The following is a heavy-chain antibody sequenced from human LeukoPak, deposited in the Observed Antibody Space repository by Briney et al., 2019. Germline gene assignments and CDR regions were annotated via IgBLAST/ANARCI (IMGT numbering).Heavy chain of an antibody. CDR3: ARDQYKYDGNYRYYQHMDV. CDR2: INHSGST. J-gene: IGHJ6*03. D-gene: IGHD3-22*01. V-gene: IGHV4-34*01. CDR1: GGSFSGYY. Sequence: SETLSLTCAGYGGSFSGYYWSWIRQPPGKGLEWVGEINHSGSTNYNPSLKSRVTISVDTSKNQFSLKLSSVTAADTAVYYCARDQYKYDGNYRYYQHMDVWGKGTTVTISS.